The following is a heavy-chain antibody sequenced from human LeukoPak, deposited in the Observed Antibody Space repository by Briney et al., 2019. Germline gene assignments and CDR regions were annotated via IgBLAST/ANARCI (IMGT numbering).Heavy chain of an antibody. CDR1: GYSISSGYY. Sequence: SETMSLTCAVSGYSISSGYYWGWIRQPPGKGLEWIGSIYHSGSTYYNPSLKSRVTISVDTSKNQFSLKLSSVTAADTAVYYCARSLWFGEYDAFDIWGQGTMVTVSS. D-gene: IGHD3-10*01. V-gene: IGHV4-38-2*01. CDR3: ARSLWFGEYDAFDI. J-gene: IGHJ3*02. CDR2: IYHSGST.